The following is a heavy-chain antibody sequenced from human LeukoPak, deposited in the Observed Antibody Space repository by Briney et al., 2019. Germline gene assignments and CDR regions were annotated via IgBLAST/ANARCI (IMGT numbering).Heavy chain of an antibody. CDR1: GGSISSYY. V-gene: IGHV4-59*01. Sequence: PSETLSLTCTVSGGSISSYYWSWIRQPPGKGLEWIGYFHNSGTSTYNPSLKSRATISADTSKNQFSLKLNSLTTADTAVYYCTRGAGWLIDYWGQGILVTVSS. CDR2: FHNSGTS. CDR3: TRGAGWLIDY. J-gene: IGHJ4*02. D-gene: IGHD3-16*01.